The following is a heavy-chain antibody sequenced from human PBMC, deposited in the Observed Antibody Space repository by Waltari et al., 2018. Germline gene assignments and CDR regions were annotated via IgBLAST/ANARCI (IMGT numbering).Heavy chain of an antibody. D-gene: IGHD3-3*01. CDR1: GGTFSSYA. V-gene: IGHV1-69*05. CDR2: IILIFGTA. Sequence: QVQLVQSGAEVKKPGSSVKVSCQASGGTFSSYAISWVQQAPGQGLEWMGGIILIFGTANYAQKFQGRVTITTDESTSTAYMELSSLRSEDTAVYYCARDRAYYDFWSGHAFDIWGQGTMVTVSS. J-gene: IGHJ3*02. CDR3: ARDRAYYDFWSGHAFDI.